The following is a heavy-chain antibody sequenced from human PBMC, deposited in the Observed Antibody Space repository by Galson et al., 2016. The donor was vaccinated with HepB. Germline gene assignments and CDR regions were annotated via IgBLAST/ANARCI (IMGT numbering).Heavy chain of an antibody. Sequence: PALVKPTQTLTLTFTFSGFSLSTSGAGVGWIRQPPGKALEWLALIYWDDDKRYSSSLRSRLTITKCTSKNQVVLTMTNMDPVDTAAYYCAHRRCYSSGCHRFDYWGQGTLVTVSS. CDR3: AHRRCYSSGCHRFDY. CDR1: GFSLSTSGAG. CDR2: IYWDDDK. J-gene: IGHJ4*02. V-gene: IGHV2-5*02. D-gene: IGHD6-19*01.